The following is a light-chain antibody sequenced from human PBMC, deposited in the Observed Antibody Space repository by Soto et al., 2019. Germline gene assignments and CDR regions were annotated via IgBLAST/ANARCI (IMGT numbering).Light chain of an antibody. J-gene: IGLJ1*01. V-gene: IGLV1-44*01. Sequence: QSVLTQPPSASGTPGQRVTISCAGSISNIGSNTINWYQHLPGTAPKLLIYITDQRPSGVPDRFSGSRSGTSASLAITGLQSEDEADYYCEAWDDNLNGPGYVFGTGTKLTVL. CDR3: EAWDDNLNGPGYV. CDR1: ISNIGSNT. CDR2: ITD.